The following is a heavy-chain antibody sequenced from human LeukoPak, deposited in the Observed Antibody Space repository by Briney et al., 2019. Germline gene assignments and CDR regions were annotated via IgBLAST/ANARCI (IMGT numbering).Heavy chain of an antibody. Sequence: ASVNVSCKVSGYTLTELSMHWVRQAPGKGLEWMGGFDPEDGETIYAQKFQGRVTMTRNTSISTAYMELSSLRSEDTAVYYCARALSSGSYGDDAFDIWGQGTMVTVSS. V-gene: IGHV1-24*01. CDR3: ARALSSGSYGDDAFDI. CDR2: FDPEDGET. J-gene: IGHJ3*02. CDR1: GYTLTELS. D-gene: IGHD3-10*01.